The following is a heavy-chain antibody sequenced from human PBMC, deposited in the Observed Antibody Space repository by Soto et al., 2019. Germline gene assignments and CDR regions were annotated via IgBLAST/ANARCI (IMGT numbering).Heavy chain of an antibody. CDR2: IYYSGST. CDR3: ARDRGYCTNGVCYSRYYYYYGMDV. CDR1: GGSISSGGYY. V-gene: IGHV4-31*03. Sequence: PSETLSLTCTVSGGSISSGGYYWSWIRQHPGKGLAWIGYIYYSGSTYYNPSLKSRVTISVDTSKSQFSLKLSSVTAADTSVYYCARDRGYCTNGVCYSRYYYYYGMDVWGQGTTVTVSS. J-gene: IGHJ6*02. D-gene: IGHD2-8*01.